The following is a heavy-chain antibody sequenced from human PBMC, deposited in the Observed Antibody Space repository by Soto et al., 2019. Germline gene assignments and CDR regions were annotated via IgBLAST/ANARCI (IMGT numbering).Heavy chain of an antibody. CDR3: TRRGQLYPYGMDV. V-gene: IGHV3-73*01. CDR2: IRSKANSYAT. J-gene: IGHJ6*02. CDR1: GFTFSGSA. D-gene: IGHD2-2*01. Sequence: GGSLRLSCAASGFTFSGSAMHWVHQASGKGLEWVGRIRSKANSYATAYAASVKGRFTISRDDSKNTAYLQMNSLKTEDTAVYYCTRRGQLYPYGMDVWGQGTTVTVSS.